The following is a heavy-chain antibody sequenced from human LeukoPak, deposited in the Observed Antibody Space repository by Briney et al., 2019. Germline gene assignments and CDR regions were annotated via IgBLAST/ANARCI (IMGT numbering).Heavy chain of an antibody. J-gene: IGHJ4*02. D-gene: IGHD4-23*01. CDR1: GVSINSYY. CDR2: IYSGTT. CDR3: ARGQRWSDH. V-gene: IGHV4-59*01. Sequence: SETLSLTCTVSGVSINSYYWSWIRQPPGKGLEWIGNIYSGTTNYNPSLRSRVTILLDTSKNQFSLRLSSVTVADTAIYYCARGQRWSDHWGKGTLVTVSS.